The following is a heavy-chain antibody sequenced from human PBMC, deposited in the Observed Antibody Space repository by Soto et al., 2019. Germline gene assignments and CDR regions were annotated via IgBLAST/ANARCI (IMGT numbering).Heavy chain of an antibody. Sequence: QVQLVESGGGVVQPGRSLRLSCVGSGFIFSNNGMHWVRQTPGKGLEWVAFMSYDGSDTFYADSVKGRFTISRDNSKNPLFLHMGTLSAEDPAMYYCPIVRVADSALDHWGQGTLVTVSS. CDR3: PIVRVADSALDH. D-gene: IGHD3-10*02. CDR2: MSYDGSDT. CDR1: GFIFSNNG. V-gene: IGHV3-30*03. J-gene: IGHJ4*02.